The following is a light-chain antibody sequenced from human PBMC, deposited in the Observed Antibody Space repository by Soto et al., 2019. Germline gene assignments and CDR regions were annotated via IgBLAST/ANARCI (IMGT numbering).Light chain of an antibody. J-gene: IGKJ4*01. Sequence: EIVLTQSPGTLSLSPGERATLSCRASQSVSSNLAWYQQKPGQAPRLLIYGASTRATGIPARFSGSGSGTEFTLIISSLQSEDFAVYYCQQYNNWLTFGGGTNVDIK. V-gene: IGKV3-15*01. CDR3: QQYNNWLT. CDR1: QSVSSN. CDR2: GAS.